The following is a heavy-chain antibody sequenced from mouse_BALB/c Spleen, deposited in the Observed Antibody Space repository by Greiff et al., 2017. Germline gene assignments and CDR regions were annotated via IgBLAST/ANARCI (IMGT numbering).Heavy chain of an antibody. CDR2: ISTYYGDA. CDR3: ARLNGNDYFDY. CDR1: GYTFTDYA. Sequence: VQLQQSGAELVRPGVSVKISCKGSGYTFTDYAMHWVKQSHAKSLEWIGVISTYYGDASYNQKFKGKATMTVDKSSSTAYMELARLTSEDSAIYYCARLNGNDYFDYWGQGTTLTVSS. J-gene: IGHJ2*01. V-gene: IGHV1S137*01. D-gene: IGHD2-1*01.